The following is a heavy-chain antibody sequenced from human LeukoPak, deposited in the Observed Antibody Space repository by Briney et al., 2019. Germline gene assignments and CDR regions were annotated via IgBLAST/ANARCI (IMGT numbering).Heavy chain of an antibody. CDR1: GGTFSSYT. CDR2: IIPIFGTT. D-gene: IGHD2-15*01. V-gene: IGHV1-69*13. CDR3: ARGDCSGGSCYWGNWFDP. J-gene: IGHJ5*02. Sequence: ASVTVSCKTSGGTFSSYTISWVRQAPGQGLEWMGGIIPIFGTTNYAQRFQGRVTITADESTSTAYMELRSLRSEDTAVYYCARGDCSGGSCYWGNWFDPWGQGTLVTVSS.